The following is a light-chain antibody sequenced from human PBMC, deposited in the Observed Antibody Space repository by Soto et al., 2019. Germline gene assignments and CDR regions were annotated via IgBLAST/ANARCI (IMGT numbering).Light chain of an antibody. V-gene: IGKV1-39*01. J-gene: IGKJ1*01. CDR3: KPSYSTWWT. CDR2: AES. CDR1: QSISSY. Sequence: DIQMTQSPSSLSASVGDRVTITCRASQSISSYLNWYQQKTGKATKLLIYAESSLQSGVQSRFSGSGSGTDFTLTLRSMQTEELATYYCKPSYSTWWTFGNGHKGDIK.